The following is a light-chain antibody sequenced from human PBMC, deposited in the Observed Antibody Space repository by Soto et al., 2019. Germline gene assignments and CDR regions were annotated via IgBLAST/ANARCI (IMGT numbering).Light chain of an antibody. CDR3: QQLNSYPLT. CDR1: QGISSY. V-gene: IGKV1-9*01. J-gene: IGKJ5*01. Sequence: IQLTQSPSSLSASVGDRVTITCRASQGISSYLAWYQQKPGKAPKLLIYAASTLQSGVPSRFSGSGSGTDFTPTISSLQPEDFATYYCQQLNSYPLTFGRGTRLEI. CDR2: AAS.